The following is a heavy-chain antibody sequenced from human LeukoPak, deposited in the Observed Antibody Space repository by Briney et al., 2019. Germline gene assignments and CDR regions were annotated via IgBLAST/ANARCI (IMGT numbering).Heavy chain of an antibody. J-gene: IGHJ4*02. CDR3: ARQYYDILTGYLHYFDY. D-gene: IGHD3-9*01. V-gene: IGHV4-38-2*02. CDR1: GYSISSGYY. Sequence: SETLSLTCTVSGYSISSGYYWGWIRQPPGKGLEWIGSIYHSGSTYYNPSLKSRVTISVDTSKNQFSLTLNSVTAADTAVYYCARQYYDILTGYLHYFDYWGQGTLVTVSS. CDR2: IYHSGST.